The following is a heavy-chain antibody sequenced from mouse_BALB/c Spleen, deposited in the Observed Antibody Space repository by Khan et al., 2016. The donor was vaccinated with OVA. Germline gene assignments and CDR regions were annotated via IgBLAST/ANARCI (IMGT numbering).Heavy chain of an antibody. CDR1: GFTFSNYW. CDR3: WILL. CDR2: IRLKSDDYGT. V-gene: IGHV6-6*02. J-gene: IGHJ2*01. Sequence: EVKLEESGGGLVQPGGSMKLSCVASGFTFSNYWMNWVRQSPEKGLEWVAEIRLKSDDYGTHYAAAVKGRFTISRDDSKRSGYLQMNNLRSEDTCIYYCWILLWGQGTTLPVSS.